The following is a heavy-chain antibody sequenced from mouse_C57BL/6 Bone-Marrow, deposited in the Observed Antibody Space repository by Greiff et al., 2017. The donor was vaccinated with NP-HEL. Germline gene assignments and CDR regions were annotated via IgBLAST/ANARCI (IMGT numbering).Heavy chain of an antibody. CDR2: IRNKANGYTT. Sequence: EVQRVESGGGLVQPGGSLSLSCAASGFTFTDYYMSWVRQPPGKALEWLGFIRNKANGYTTEYSASVKGRFTISRDNSQSILYLQMNALRAEDSATYYCARYSGYFDVWGTGTTVTVSS. V-gene: IGHV7-3*01. J-gene: IGHJ1*03. CDR3: ARYSGYFDV. CDR1: GFTFTDYY.